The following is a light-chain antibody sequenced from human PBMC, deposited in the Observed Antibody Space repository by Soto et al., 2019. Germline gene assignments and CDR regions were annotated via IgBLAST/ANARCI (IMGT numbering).Light chain of an antibody. V-gene: IGKV1-5*03. Sequence: DIQMTQSPPTLSASVGDRVTITCRASQSLSSWLAWYQQKPGKAPKLLIYKASSLESGVPSRFSGSGSGTEFTLTISSLQPDDFATYYCQQYNSYSTFGQGTKVEIK. CDR3: QQYNSYST. J-gene: IGKJ1*01. CDR2: KAS. CDR1: QSLSSW.